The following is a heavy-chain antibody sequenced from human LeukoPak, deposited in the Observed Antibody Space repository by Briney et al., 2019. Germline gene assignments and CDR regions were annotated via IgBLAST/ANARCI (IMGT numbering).Heavy chain of an antibody. Sequence: GASVTVSCKASGYTFAGYYMHWVRQAPGQGLEWMGRINPSSGGTNYAQKFQGRVTMTRDTSISTAYMELSRLTSEDTAVYYCARDRDCSSTSCYSIGWFDPWGQGTLVTVSS. CDR1: GYTFAGYY. CDR3: ARDRDCSSTSCYSIGWFDP. CDR2: INPSSGGT. J-gene: IGHJ5*02. V-gene: IGHV1-2*06. D-gene: IGHD2-2*01.